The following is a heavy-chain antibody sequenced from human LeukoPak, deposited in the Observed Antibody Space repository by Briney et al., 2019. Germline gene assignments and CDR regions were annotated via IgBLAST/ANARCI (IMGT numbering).Heavy chain of an antibody. CDR2: ISYDGSNK. J-gene: IGHJ3*02. CDR3: AKGPVVTFDI. V-gene: IGHV3-30*18. D-gene: IGHD2-15*01. CDR1: GFTFSTYG. Sequence: GGSLRLSCAASGFTFSTYGMHWVRQAPGKGLEWVATISYDGSNKNYADSVKGRFTISRDNSRNTLYLQMNSLRAEDTAVYYCAKGPVVTFDIWGQGTMVTVSS.